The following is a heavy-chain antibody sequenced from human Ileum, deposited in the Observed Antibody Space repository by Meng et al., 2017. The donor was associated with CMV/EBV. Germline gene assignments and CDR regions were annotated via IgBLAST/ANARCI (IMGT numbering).Heavy chain of an antibody. D-gene: IGHD1-1*01. V-gene: IGHV3-23*01. CDR1: GFALSKFS. J-gene: IGHJ4*02. CDR2: FSASSRI. Sequence: CVGSGFALSKFSRGWVPEAPEKGLGWVSSFSASSRIDYAASVKGRFVISRDIATSTLYLQITSLRGDDTAIYFYAKDEGAGGTTFFDHWGQGTLVTVS. CDR3: AKDEGAGGTTFFDH.